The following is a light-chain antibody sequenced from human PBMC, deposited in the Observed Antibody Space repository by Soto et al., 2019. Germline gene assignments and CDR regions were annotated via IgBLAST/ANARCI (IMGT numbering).Light chain of an antibody. CDR1: SSDVGGYKY. CDR2: DVN. Sequence: QSALTQPASVSGSPGQSITISCTGTSSDVGGYKYVSWYQQHPGKAPKLMMYDVNNRPSGASNRFSGSKSGNTASLTISGLQAEDEADYYCSSYSRSSTLYVFGTGTKVTVL. CDR3: SSYSRSSTLYV. J-gene: IGLJ1*01. V-gene: IGLV2-14*03.